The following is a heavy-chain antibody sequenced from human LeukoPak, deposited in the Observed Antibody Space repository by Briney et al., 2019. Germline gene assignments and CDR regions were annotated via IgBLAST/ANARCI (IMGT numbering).Heavy chain of an antibody. J-gene: IGHJ4*02. D-gene: IGHD3-10*01. Sequence: HAESLLISCKGSGYSFTSYWIGWVRQMPPKGLEWMGLIYPGDSGTRYSPSFQGQVTISADKSISTAYLQWSSLKASDTAMYYCARTRPNDGSGSYYSEMFDYWGQGSLVTASS. CDR2: IYPGDSGT. CDR3: ARTRPNDGSGSYYSEMFDY. V-gene: IGHV5-51*01. CDR1: GYSFTSYW.